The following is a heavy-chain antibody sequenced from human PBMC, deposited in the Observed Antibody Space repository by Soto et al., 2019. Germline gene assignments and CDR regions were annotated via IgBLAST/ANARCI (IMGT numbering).Heavy chain of an antibody. CDR3: ARELATGIDY. CDR2: IIPILGIE. J-gene: IGHJ4*02. Sequence: QVQLVQSGAEVKKPGSSVKFSCKASGGTFSSYTISWVRQAPEQGLEWMGRIIPILGIENYAKKFQGRVTITADKSTSKAYMDLSRLRSEDTAVYYCARELATGIDYWGQGTLVTVSS. CDR1: GGTFSSYT. V-gene: IGHV1-69*08. D-gene: IGHD5-12*01.